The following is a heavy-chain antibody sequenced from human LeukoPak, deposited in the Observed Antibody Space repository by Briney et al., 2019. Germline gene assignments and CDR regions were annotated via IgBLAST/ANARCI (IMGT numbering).Heavy chain of an antibody. V-gene: IGHV4-30-4*08. CDR1: GGSISSGDYY. D-gene: IGHD3-10*01. CDR2: IYYSGSI. J-gene: IGHJ5*02. CDR3: ARDLMVRGVTITSRGFGWFDP. Sequence: SETLSLTCTVSGGSISSGDYYWSWIRQPPGKGLEWIGYIYYSGSIYYNPSLKSRVTISVDTSKNQFSLKLSSVTAADTAVYYCARDLMVRGVTITSRGFGWFDPWGQGTLVTVSS.